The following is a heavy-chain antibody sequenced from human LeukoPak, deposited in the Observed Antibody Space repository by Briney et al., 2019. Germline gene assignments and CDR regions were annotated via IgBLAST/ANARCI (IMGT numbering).Heavy chain of an antibody. CDR3: AKDSFARGELVP. CDR2: ISYDGSNK. CDR1: GFTFSSYG. V-gene: IGHV3-30*18. Sequence: QSGGSLRLSCAASGFTFSSYGMHWVRQAPGKGLEWVAVISYDGSNKYYADSVKGRFTISRDNSKNTLYLQMNSLRAEDTAVYYCAKDSFARGELVPWGQGTLVTVSS. D-gene: IGHD1-26*01. J-gene: IGHJ4*02.